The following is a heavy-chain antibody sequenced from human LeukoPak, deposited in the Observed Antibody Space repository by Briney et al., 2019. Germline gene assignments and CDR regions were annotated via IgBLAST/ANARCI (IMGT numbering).Heavy chain of an antibody. CDR3: VKDGGRDTAAAYY. CDR1: GFTFDDYA. Sequence: GGSLRLSCAASGFTFDDYAMHWVRQAPGKGLEWVSGILRNSGSIGYADSVKGRFTISRDDAKNSLYLQMNSLRAEDTALYYCVKDGGRDTAAAYYWGQGTLVSVFS. D-gene: IGHD6-13*01. CDR2: ILRNSGSI. V-gene: IGHV3-9*01. J-gene: IGHJ4*02.